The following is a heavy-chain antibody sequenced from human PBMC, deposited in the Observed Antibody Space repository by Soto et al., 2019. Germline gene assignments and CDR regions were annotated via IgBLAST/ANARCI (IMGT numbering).Heavy chain of an antibody. Sequence: GGSLRLSCAASGFTFDDYAMHWVRQVPGKGLEWVSGINWNSGSIGYGDSVKGRFAISRDNAKNSLHLQINSLSAEDTAFYYCVKDESINWYSGHFRHWGQGTLVTVSS. CDR2: INWNSGSI. J-gene: IGHJ1*01. V-gene: IGHV3-9*01. CDR1: GFTFDDYA. D-gene: IGHD6-13*01. CDR3: VKDESINWYSGHFRH.